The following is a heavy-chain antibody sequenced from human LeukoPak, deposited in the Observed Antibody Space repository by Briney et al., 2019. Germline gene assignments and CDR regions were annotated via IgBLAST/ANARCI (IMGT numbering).Heavy chain of an antibody. CDR3: AKLELYYYGSGSLLDY. CDR2: ISGSGGST. D-gene: IGHD3-10*01. J-gene: IGHJ4*02. V-gene: IGHV3-23*01. CDR1: GFTFSSYA. Sequence: GGSLRLSCAASGFTFSSYAMSWVRQAPGKGLEWVSAISGSGGSTYYADSVKGRFTISRDNSKNTLYLQMNSLRAEDTAVYYCAKLELYYYGSGSLLDYWGQGTLVTVSS.